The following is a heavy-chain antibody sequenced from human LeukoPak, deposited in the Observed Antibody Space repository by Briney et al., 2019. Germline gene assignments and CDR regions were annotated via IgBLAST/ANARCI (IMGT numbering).Heavy chain of an antibody. CDR3: ARGPRIDP. CDR2: INPSGGST. CDR1: GYTFTSYY. J-gene: IGHJ5*02. Sequence: ASVKVSCKASGYTFTSYYMHWVRQAPGQGLEWMGIINPSGGSTSYAQKFQGRVTMTRDTSTGTVYMELSGLRFDDTAVYFCARGPRIDPWGQGTLVTVSS. V-gene: IGHV1-46*01.